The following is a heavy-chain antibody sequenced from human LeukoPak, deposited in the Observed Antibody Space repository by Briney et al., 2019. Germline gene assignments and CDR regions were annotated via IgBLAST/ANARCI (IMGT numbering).Heavy chain of an antibody. CDR3: ARENKWLPTSDAFDI. Sequence: GSLRLSLAGPRFTFRTFLIHWVRQAPGKGLGLVSRIHSDGSSTSYADSVKGRFTISRDNAKNTLYLQMNSLRAEDTAVYYCARENKWLPTSDAFDIWGQGTMVTVSS. D-gene: IGHD3-22*01. CDR2: IHSDGSST. V-gene: IGHV3-74*01. CDR1: RFTFRTFL. J-gene: IGHJ3*02.